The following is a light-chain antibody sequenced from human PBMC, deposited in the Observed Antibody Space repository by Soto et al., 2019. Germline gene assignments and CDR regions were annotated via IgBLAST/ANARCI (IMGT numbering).Light chain of an antibody. V-gene: IGKV4-1*01. Sequence: DIVMTQSPDSLAVSLGERATINCKSSQSVLYSSNTKNYLAWYQQKPGQPPKLLIYWASTRESGVPDRFSGSGSGTDFTLTISSLLAEDVAVYYCQQYYSTPYTFGQGTKLEIK. J-gene: IGKJ2*01. CDR1: QSVLYSSNTKNY. CDR3: QQYYSTPYT. CDR2: WAS.